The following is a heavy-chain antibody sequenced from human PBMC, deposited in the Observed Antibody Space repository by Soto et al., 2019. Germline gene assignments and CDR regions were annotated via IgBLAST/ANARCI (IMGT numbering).Heavy chain of an antibody. V-gene: IGHV4-31*03. CDR2: IYYSGST. D-gene: IGHD5-18*01. J-gene: IGHJ4*02. Sequence: SETLSLTCTVSGGSISSGGYYWSWIRQHPGKGLEWIGYIYYSGSTYYNPSLKSRVTISVDTSKNQFSLKLSSVTAADTAVYYCARESRGYSYGLILWGQGTLVTVSS. CDR1: GGSISSGGYY. CDR3: ARESRGYSYGLIL.